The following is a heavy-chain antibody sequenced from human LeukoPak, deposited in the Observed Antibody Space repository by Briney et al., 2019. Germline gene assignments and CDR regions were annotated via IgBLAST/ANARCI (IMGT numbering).Heavy chain of an antibody. Sequence: GGSLRLSCAASGFTFISFAMSWVRQAPGKGLEWVSGINWNGGSTGYADSVKGRFTISRDNAKNSLYLQMNSLRAEDTAVYYCARDYYDILTDWNWFDPWGQGTLVTVSS. D-gene: IGHD3-9*01. V-gene: IGHV3-20*04. J-gene: IGHJ5*02. CDR3: ARDYYDILTDWNWFDP. CDR2: INWNGGST. CDR1: GFTFISFA.